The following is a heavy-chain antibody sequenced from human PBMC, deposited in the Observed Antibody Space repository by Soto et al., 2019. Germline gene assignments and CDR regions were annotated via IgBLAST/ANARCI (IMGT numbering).Heavy chain of an antibody. CDR3: ARGGEAVAGPDY. D-gene: IGHD6-19*01. Sequence: ASVKVSCKASGYTFTSYDINWVRQATGQGLEWMGWMNPNSGNTGYAQKFQGRVTMTRNTSISTAYMELSSPRSEDTAVYYCARGGEAVAGPDYWGQGTLVTVAS. V-gene: IGHV1-8*01. CDR1: GYTFTSYD. CDR2: MNPNSGNT. J-gene: IGHJ4*02.